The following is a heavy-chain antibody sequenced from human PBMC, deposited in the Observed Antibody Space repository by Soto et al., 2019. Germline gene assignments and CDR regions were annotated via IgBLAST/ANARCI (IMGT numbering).Heavy chain of an antibody. CDR2: INSDGSST. CDR1: GFTFSSYW. J-gene: IGHJ3*02. D-gene: IGHD3-3*01. V-gene: IGHV3-74*01. CDR3: ARGPSYYDFWSGYRNDAFDI. Sequence: PGRSLRLSCAASGFTFSSYWMHWVRQAPGKGLVWVSRINSDGSSTSYADSVKGRFTISRDNAKNTLYLQMNSLRAEDTAVYYCARGPSYYDFWSGYRNDAFDIWGQGTMVTVSS.